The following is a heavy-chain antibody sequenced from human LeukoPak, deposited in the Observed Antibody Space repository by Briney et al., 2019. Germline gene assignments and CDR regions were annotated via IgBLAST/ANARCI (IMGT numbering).Heavy chain of an antibody. D-gene: IGHD3-10*01. CDR3: ARHMVRGITEFDP. V-gene: IGHV1-69*13. Sequence: SVKVSCKASGYTFTSYGISWVRQAPGQGLEWMGGIIPIFGTANYAQKFQGRVTITADESTSTAYMELSSLRSEDTAVYYCARHMVRGITEFDPWGQGTLVTVSS. J-gene: IGHJ5*02. CDR2: IIPIFGTA. CDR1: GYTFTSYG.